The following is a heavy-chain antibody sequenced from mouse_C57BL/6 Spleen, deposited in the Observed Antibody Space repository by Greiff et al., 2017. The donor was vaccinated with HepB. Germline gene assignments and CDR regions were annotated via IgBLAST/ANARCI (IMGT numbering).Heavy chain of an antibody. D-gene: IGHD2-5*01. V-gene: IGHV1-55*01. Sequence: QVQLQQPGAELVKPGASVKMSCKASGYTFTSYWITWVKQRPGQGLEWIGDIYPGSGSTNYNEKFKDKATLTADKSSSTVYMELSRLTSEDSAVYFCARHGAYSNYLGVWGTGTTVTVSS. J-gene: IGHJ1*03. CDR3: ARHGAYSNYLGV. CDR1: GYTFTSYW. CDR2: IYPGSGST.